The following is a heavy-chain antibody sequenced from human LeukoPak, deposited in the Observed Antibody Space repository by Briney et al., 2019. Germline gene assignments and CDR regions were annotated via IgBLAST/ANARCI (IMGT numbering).Heavy chain of an antibody. CDR1: GFTFSSYA. CDR2: ISYDGSNK. J-gene: IGHJ5*02. CDR3: ARDRTIRDGYNYAWFDP. D-gene: IGHD5-24*01. Sequence: GGSLRLSCAASGFTFSSYAMHWVRQAPGKGLEWVAVISYDGSNKYYADSVKGRFTISRDNSKNTLYLQMNSLRAEDTAVYYCARDRTIRDGYNYAWFDPWGQGTLVTVSS. V-gene: IGHV3-30*07.